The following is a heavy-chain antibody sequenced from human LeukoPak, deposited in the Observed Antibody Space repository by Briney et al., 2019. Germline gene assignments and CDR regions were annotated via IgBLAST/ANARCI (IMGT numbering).Heavy chain of an antibody. D-gene: IGHD3-16*02. J-gene: IGHJ5*02. CDR3: ARGPLTYYDYVWGSYRYSWFDP. CDR2: INHSGST. CDR1: GGSFSGYY. Sequence: SGTLSLTCAVYGGSFSGYYWSWIRQPPGKGLEWIEEINHSGSTNYNPSLKSRVTISVDTSKNQFSLKLSSVTAADTAVYYCARGPLTYYDYVWGSYRYSWFDPWGQGTLVTVSS. V-gene: IGHV4-34*01.